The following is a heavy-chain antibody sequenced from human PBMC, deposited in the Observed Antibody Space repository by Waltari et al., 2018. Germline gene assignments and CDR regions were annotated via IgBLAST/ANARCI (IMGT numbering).Heavy chain of an antibody. D-gene: IGHD5-12*01. CDR1: GYTLTELS. J-gene: IGHJ3*02. CDR3: ATRVATGGGGAFDI. V-gene: IGHV1-24*01. CDR2: FDPEDGET. Sequence: QVQLVQSGAEVKKPGASVKVSCKVSGYTLTELSRHWVRQAPGKGLEWMGGFDPEDGETIYEQKFQGRVTMTEDTATDTAYMERSSLRSEDTAVYYCATRVATGGGGAFDIWGQGTMVTVSS.